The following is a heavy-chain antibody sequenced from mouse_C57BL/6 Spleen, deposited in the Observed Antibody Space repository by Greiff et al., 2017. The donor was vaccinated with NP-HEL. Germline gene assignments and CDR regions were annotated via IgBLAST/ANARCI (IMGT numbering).Heavy chain of an antibody. CDR2: LYPGDGDT. V-gene: IGHV1-82*01. D-gene: IGHD2-3*01. CDR3: ARDDGYYLFDY. CDR1: GYAFSSSW. J-gene: IGHJ2*01. Sequence: VQLQQSGPELVKPGASVKISCKASGYAFSSSWMNWVKQRPGKGLEWIGRLYPGDGDTNYNGKFKGKATLTADKSSSTAYLQLSSLTSEDSAVYFCARDDGYYLFDYWGQGTTLTVSS.